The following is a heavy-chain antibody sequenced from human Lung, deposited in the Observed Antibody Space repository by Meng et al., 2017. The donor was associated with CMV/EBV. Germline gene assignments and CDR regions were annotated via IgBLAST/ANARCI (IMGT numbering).Heavy chain of an antibody. CDR2: MNPHTGET. CDR1: GYRFSTYD. V-gene: IGHV1-8*01. Sequence: ASVKVSCKAFGYRFSTYDINWVRQAPGQGLEWVGWMNPHTGETGYPQKFQGRVTITRDTSINTAYMELRSLRSDDTGVYYCARGLGKGCSSIDCSVGKSDWFDPWGQGTLVTGSS. CDR3: ARGLGKGCSSIDCSVGKSDWFDP. J-gene: IGHJ5*02. D-gene: IGHD2-2*01.